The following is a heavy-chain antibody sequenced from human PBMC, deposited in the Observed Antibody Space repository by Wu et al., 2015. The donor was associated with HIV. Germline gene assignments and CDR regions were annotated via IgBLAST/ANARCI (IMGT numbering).Heavy chain of an antibody. J-gene: IGHJ6*03. V-gene: IGHV1-2*02. CDR1: GYMFTDYY. CDR3: ARDWQFHVVFGDFYMDV. CDR2: INPNTGDT. D-gene: IGHD3-16*01. Sequence: QVQLVQSGAEVQKSGASLKVSCKTSGYMFTDYYVHWVRQAPGQGLQWMGWINPNTGDTNYAETFKGRVTMTRDTSISTVYMVLTSLKFNDTATYYCARDWQFHVVFGDFYMDVWGNGTTVIVSS.